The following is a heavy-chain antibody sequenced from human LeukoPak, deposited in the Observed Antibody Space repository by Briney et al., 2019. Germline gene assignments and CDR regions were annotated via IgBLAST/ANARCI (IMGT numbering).Heavy chain of an antibody. CDR2: IYYSGST. CDR1: GGSITGYY. J-gene: IGHJ4*02. D-gene: IGHD6-19*01. CDR3: ASGWYDVGGDHY. Sequence: PSETLSLACTISGGSITGYYWSWIRQPPGKGLEWIGYIYYSGSTNYNPSLKSRVTISVNTSKNHFLLKLSSVTAADTSLYYCASGWYDVGGDHYWGQGTLVTVSS. V-gene: IGHV4-59*01.